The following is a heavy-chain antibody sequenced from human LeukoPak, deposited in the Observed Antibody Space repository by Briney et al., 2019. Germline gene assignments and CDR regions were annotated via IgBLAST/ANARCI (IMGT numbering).Heavy chain of an antibody. D-gene: IGHD3-3*01. CDR1: GFTFSNYE. V-gene: IGHV3-30-3*01. J-gene: IGHJ3*02. Sequence: GGSLRLSCATSGFTFSNYEMSWVRQAPGKGLEWVAVISYDGSNKYYADSVKGRFTISRDNSKNTLYLQMNSLRAEDTAVYYCANGGAFDIWGQGTMVTVSS. CDR3: ANGGAFDI. CDR2: ISYDGSNK.